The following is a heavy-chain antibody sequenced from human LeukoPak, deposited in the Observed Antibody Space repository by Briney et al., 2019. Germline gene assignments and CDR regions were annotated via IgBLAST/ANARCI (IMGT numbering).Heavy chain of an antibody. CDR1: GASMSGQH. V-gene: IGHV4-59*08. CDR2: IHYDGRT. D-gene: IGHD2-8*01. CDR3: ARHLNGGTHPLNN. Sequence: SETLSLTCTVSGASMSGQHWSWIRQAPGKGLEWIAWIHYDGRTNYNPSLKSRLSLSVDTSTNQFSLSLNSVTAADTAVYFCARHLNGGTHPLNNWGPGIRVIVSP. J-gene: IGHJ4*02.